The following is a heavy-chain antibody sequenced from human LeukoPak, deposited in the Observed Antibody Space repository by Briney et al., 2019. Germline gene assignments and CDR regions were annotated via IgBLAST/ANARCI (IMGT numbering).Heavy chain of an antibody. CDR2: IYFSGGT. CDR1: GDSISSSNRY. D-gene: IGHD3-10*01. V-gene: IGHV4-39*01. Sequence: SETLSLTCTVSGDSISSSNRYWGWIRQPPWKGLEWIGSIYFSGGTYYNASLKSRVTISVDTSKNQFSLKLSSVTAADTAVYYCARQTGSGLFSLPGGQGTLVTVSS. CDR3: ARQTGSGLFSLP. J-gene: IGHJ4*02.